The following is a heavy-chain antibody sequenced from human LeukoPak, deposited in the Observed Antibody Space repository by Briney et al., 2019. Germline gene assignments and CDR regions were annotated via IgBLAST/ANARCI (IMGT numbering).Heavy chain of an antibody. CDR2: IRVDGSEK. J-gene: IGHJ6*02. Sequence: PGGSLRLSCTASGFTFSSYGMHWVRQAPGKGLEWVSFIRVDGSEKYYADSVRGRFTISRDNSKNTLSLQMDSLRAEDTALYYCAKDVYDCSGGSCPQYYYVMDVWGQGTTVTVSS. V-gene: IGHV3-30*02. CDR1: GFTFSSYG. CDR3: AKDVYDCSGGSCPQYYYVMDV. D-gene: IGHD2-15*01.